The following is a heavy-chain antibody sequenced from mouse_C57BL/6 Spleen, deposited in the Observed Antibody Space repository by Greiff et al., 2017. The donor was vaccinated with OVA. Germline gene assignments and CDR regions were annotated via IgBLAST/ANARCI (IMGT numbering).Heavy chain of an antibody. Sequence: VQLQQPGAELVRPGSSVKLSCKASGYTFTSYWMHWVKQRPIQGLEWIGNIDPSDSETNYNQKFKDKATLTGDKSSSPAYMQLSSLTSEVSAVYSGARTYYGNPYYAMDYWGQGTSVTASS. J-gene: IGHJ4*01. CDR2: IDPSDSET. D-gene: IGHD2-10*01. CDR1: GYTFTSYW. V-gene: IGHV1-52*01. CDR3: ARTYYGNPYYAMDY.